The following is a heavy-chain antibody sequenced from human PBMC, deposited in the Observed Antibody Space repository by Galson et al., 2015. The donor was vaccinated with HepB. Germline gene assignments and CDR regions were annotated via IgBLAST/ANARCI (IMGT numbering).Heavy chain of an antibody. D-gene: IGHD6-13*01. Sequence: ETLSLTCTVSGGSISSSNYYWAWIRQPRGKGLEWIGSLYYNGRTYYHPSLKSRVTVSGDTSKKQFSLKQISVTAADTAVYYCASLRGYSSSWDLDYWGQGTLVTVSS. V-gene: IGHV4-39*01. J-gene: IGHJ4*02. CDR3: ASLRGYSSSWDLDY. CDR1: GGSISSSNYY. CDR2: LYYNGRT.